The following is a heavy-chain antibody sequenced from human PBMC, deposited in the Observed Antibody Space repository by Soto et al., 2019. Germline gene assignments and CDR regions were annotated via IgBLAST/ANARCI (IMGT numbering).Heavy chain of an antibody. CDR2: IYYSGST. CDR3: ARPSPYSSSPGDGIT. CDR1: GGSISSSSYY. Sequence: QLQLQESGPGLVKPSETLSLTCTVSGGSISSSSYYWGWIRQPPGKGLEWIGSIYYSGSTYYNPSLKSRVTISVDTSKNQFSLKLSSVTAADTAVYYCARPSPYSSSPGDGITWGQGTLVTVSS. J-gene: IGHJ5*02. D-gene: IGHD6-6*01. V-gene: IGHV4-39*01.